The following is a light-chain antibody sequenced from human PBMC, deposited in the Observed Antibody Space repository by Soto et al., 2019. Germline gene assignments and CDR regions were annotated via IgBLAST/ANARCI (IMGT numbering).Light chain of an antibody. CDR1: HSCSSN. CDR3: HQYNNCPPRT. CDR2: GAS. Sequence: IALTEWEASLSESSGERATLSCRASHSCSSNFACYQQKPGQAPRLLLYGASTRATGIPARFSGSGSGTEFTLTISSLLSDEFSVYYCHQYNNCPPRTFGQGTILDIK. J-gene: IGKJ1*01. V-gene: IGKV3-15*01.